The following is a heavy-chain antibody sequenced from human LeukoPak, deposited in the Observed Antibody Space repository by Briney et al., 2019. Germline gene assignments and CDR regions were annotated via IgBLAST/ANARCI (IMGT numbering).Heavy chain of an antibody. CDR1: GGSISSYY. CDR3: ADGAYYFGSGSYSSAFDI. V-gene: IGHV4-59*08. D-gene: IGHD3-10*01. Sequence: SETLSLTCTVSGGSISSYYWSWIRQPPGKGLEWIGYIYYSGSTNYNPSLKSRVTISVDTSKNQFSLKLSSVTAADTAVYYCADGAYYFGSGSYSSAFDIWGQGTMVTVFS. J-gene: IGHJ3*02. CDR2: IYYSGST.